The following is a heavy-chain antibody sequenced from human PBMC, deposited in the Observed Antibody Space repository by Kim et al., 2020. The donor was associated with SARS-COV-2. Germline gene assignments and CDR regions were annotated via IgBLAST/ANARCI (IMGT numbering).Heavy chain of an antibody. CDR1: GGSISSYY. D-gene: IGHD6-19*01. CDR3: ASVGYSSGWYWFDP. CDR2: IYYSGST. J-gene: IGHJ5*02. V-gene: IGHV4-59*01. Sequence: SETLSLTCTVSGGSISSYYWSWIRQPPGKGLEWIGYIYYSGSTNYNPSLKSRVTISVDTSKNQFSLKLSSVTAADTAVYYCASVGYSSGWYWFDPWGQGTLVTVSS.